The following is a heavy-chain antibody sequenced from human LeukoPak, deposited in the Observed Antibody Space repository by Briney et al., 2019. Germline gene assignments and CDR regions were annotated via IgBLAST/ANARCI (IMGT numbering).Heavy chain of an antibody. V-gene: IGHV1-3*01. CDR1: GYTFTSYA. CDR3: AVGDIVVVVALDY. J-gene: IGHJ4*02. Sequence: AAVKVSCKASGYTFTSYAMHWVRQAPGQRREWMGWINAGNGNTKYSQKFQGRVTITRDTSASTAYMELSSLRSKDTAVYYCAVGDIVVVVALDYWGQGTLVTVSS. CDR2: INAGNGNT. D-gene: IGHD2-15*01.